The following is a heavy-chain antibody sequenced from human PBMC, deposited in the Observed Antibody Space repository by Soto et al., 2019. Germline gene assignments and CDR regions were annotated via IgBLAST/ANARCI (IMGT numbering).Heavy chain of an antibody. D-gene: IGHD4-17*01. CDR3: ARDNSKVLGEYAGSPFAI. CDR2: MHTSGKT. V-gene: IGHV4-30-4*01. J-gene: IGHJ3*02. Sequence: SETLSLTCSVSGASIRSGDYYWSWIRQPPGKGLEWLGFMHTSGKTDYNPSLQSRLSVSVDTSKNQFSLRLTSVTAADTAVYYCARDNSKVLGEYAGSPFAIWGQGTMVTVSS. CDR1: GASIRSGDYY.